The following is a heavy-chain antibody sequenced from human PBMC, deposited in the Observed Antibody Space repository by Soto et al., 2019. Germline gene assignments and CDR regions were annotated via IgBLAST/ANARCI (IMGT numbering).Heavy chain of an antibody. Sequence: PGGSLRLSCAASGFPFSSYSMNWVRQAPGKGLECVSGISGGGSATFYADSVQGRFTISRDNFQNTLYLQMNSLRAEDTAVYYCARDRIGSGWYFAFDIWGQGTVVTVSS. D-gene: IGHD6-19*01. V-gene: IGHV3-23*01. CDR2: ISGGGSAT. J-gene: IGHJ3*02. CDR3: ARDRIGSGWYFAFDI. CDR1: GFPFSSYS.